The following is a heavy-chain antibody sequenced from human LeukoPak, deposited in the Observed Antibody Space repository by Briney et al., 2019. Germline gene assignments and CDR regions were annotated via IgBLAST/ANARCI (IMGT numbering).Heavy chain of an antibody. V-gene: IGHV3-7*01. J-gene: IGHJ4*02. Sequence: GGSLRLSRAASGFMLSSYWMSWVRQAPGKGLEWVANIKQDGSEKYYVDSVKGRFTISRDNAKNSLFLQMNRLRAEDTAVYFCAREGSQSASGTYPGNDWGQGTLVTASS. CDR2: IKQDGSEK. CDR1: GFMLSSYW. CDR3: AREGSQSASGTYPGND. D-gene: IGHD1-26*01.